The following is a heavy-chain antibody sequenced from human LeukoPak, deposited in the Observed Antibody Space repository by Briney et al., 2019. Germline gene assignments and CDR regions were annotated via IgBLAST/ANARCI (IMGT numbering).Heavy chain of an antibody. Sequence: SETLSLTCAVSGGSISSTNWWTWVRQPPGKGLEWIGEINHSGSTNYNPSLKSRVTISVDTSKNQFSLKLSSVTAADTAVYYCARRKPYDYVWGSYRYYFDYWGQGTLVTVSS. D-gene: IGHD3-16*02. J-gene: IGHJ4*02. V-gene: IGHV4-4*02. CDR1: GGSISSTNW. CDR3: ARRKPYDYVWGSYRYYFDY. CDR2: INHSGST.